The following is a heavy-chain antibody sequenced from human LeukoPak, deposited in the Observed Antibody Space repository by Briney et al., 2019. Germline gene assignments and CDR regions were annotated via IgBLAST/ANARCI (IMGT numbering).Heavy chain of an antibody. Sequence: GASVKVSCKASGGTFSSYAISWVRQAPGQGLEWMGGITPMFSTAKYAQKFQGRVSITADESTSTAYMELRSLRSEDTAVYYCARDSSEFRSLIPHWGQGTLVTVSS. V-gene: IGHV1-69*13. D-gene: IGHD2-21*01. J-gene: IGHJ1*01. CDR3: ARDSSEFRSLIPH. CDR1: GGTFSSYA. CDR2: ITPMFSTA.